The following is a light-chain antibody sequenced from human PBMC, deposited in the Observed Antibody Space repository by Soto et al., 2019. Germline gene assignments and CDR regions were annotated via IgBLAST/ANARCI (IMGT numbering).Light chain of an antibody. Sequence: QSALTQPASVSGSRGQSITISCFGRNTDVGQGKSVSWYQQGPGKAPKLLIFEVTNRPSGISSRFSGSRSGNTASLTISGLQPDDEVDYYCVSYTDTDTLVFGTGTKVTVL. J-gene: IGLJ1*01. CDR1: NTDVGQGKS. CDR3: VSYTDTDTLV. V-gene: IGLV2-14*01. CDR2: EVT.